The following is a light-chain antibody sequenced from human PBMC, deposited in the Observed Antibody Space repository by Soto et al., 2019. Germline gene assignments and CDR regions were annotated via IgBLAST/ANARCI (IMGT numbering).Light chain of an antibody. CDR1: SSNIGKNA. J-gene: IGLJ3*02. V-gene: IGLV1-44*01. CDR2: SDG. CDR3: GAWDDSLSGLV. Sequence: QSALTQPPSASATPGQRVIISCSGSSSNIGKNAVKWYQQFPGTAPKLLIHSDGQRPSGVPDRFSGSKSGTSASLTISGLQSEDEAHYYCGAWDDSLSGLVFGGGKKVTVL.